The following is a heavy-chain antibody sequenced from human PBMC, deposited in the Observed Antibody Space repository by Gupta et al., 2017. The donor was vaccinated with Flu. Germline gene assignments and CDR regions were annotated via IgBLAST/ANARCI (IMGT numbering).Heavy chain of an antibody. CDR3: ASVRLRLGELSLFGAFDI. Sequence: QVQLVQSGAEVKKPGSSVKVSCKASGGTFSSYAISWVRQPPGQGLAWMGGIIPIFGTANYAQKFQGRVTITADKSTSTAYMELSSLRSEDTAVYYCASVRLRLGELSLFGAFDIWGQGTMVTVSS. D-gene: IGHD3-16*02. V-gene: IGHV1-69*06. CDR2: IIPIFGTA. J-gene: IGHJ3*02. CDR1: GGTFSSYA.